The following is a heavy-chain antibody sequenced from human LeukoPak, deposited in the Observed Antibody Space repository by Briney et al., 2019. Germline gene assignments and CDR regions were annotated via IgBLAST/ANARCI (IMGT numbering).Heavy chain of an antibody. CDR1: GFTVSSNY. J-gene: IGHJ4*02. D-gene: IGHD4-17*01. CDR2: IYSGGST. Sequence: QPGGSLRLSCAASGFTVSSNYMSWVRQAPGKGLEWVSVIYSGGSTYYADSVKGRFTISRDNFKNTLYLQMNSLRAEDTAVYYCASTFYGDSPPYWGQGTLVTVSS. CDR3: ASTFYGDSPPY. V-gene: IGHV3-66*01.